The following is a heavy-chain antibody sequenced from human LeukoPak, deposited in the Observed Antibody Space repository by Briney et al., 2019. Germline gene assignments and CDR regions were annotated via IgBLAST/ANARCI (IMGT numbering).Heavy chain of an antibody. D-gene: IGHD2-21*02. CDR2: ISGGGDIT. J-gene: IGHJ4*02. CDR1: GFNFANHA. Sequence: GGSLRLSCAASGFNFANHAMSWVRQTPGKELEWVSAISGGGDITYYADSVRGRFTISRDNSKDTLFLQMHSLRPGDTAVYYCVREDTPATANYWGQGTLVTVSS. V-gene: IGHV3-23*01. CDR3: VREDTPATANY.